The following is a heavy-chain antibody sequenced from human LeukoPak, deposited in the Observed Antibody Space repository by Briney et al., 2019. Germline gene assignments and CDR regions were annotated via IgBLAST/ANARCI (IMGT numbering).Heavy chain of an antibody. CDR3: ARGTRYSNGANQLYNWFDP. CDR2: ISSSSGYI. D-gene: IGHD4/OR15-4a*01. J-gene: IGHJ5*02. V-gene: IGHV3-21*01. CDR1: GFIFSSYS. Sequence: GGSLRLSCAASGFIFSSYSMTWVRQAPGKGLEWVSSISSSSGYIYYADSVKGRFTISRDNAKNSLNLQMNSLRAEDTAVYYCARGTRYSNGANQLYNWFDPWGQGTLVTVSS.